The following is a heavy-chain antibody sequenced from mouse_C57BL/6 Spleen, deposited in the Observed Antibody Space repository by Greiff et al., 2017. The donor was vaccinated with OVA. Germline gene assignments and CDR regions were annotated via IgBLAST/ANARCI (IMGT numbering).Heavy chain of an antibody. V-gene: IGHV1-39*01. D-gene: IGHD2-12*01. CDR2: INPNYGTT. J-gene: IGHJ4*01. CDR3: ARGGTYYSHYAMDY. CDR1: GYSFTDYN. Sequence: VHVKQSGPELVKPGASVKISCKASGYSFTDYNMNWVKQSNGKSLEWIGVINPNYGTTSYNQKFKGKATLTVDQSSSTAYMQLNSLTSEDSAVYYCARGGTYYSHYAMDYWGQGTSVTVSS.